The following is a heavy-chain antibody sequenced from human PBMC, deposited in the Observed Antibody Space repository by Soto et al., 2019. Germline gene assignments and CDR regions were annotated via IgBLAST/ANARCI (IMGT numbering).Heavy chain of an antibody. J-gene: IGHJ5*02. V-gene: IGHV3-21*06. Sequence: NPGGSLRLSCTFTFSMYSMNWARQAPGKGLEWVASISSGSAYIKYAESVKGRFTISRDNAKNSLHLQMNSLRAEDTAIYHCARDQGGSYDSWFDPWGQGTLVTVSS. CDR2: ISSGSAYI. CDR1: TFSMYS. CDR3: ARDQGGSYDSWFDP. D-gene: IGHD1-26*01.